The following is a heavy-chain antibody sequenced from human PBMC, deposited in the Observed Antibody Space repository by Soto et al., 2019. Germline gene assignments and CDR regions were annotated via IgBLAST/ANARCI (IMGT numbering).Heavy chain of an antibody. CDR3: AHRTVAPPGPYYFDY. CDR1: GFSLSTSGVG. D-gene: IGHD6-19*01. J-gene: IGHJ4*02. V-gene: IGHV2-5*02. CDR2: IYWDDDK. Sequence: QITLKESGPTLVKPTQTLTLTCTFSGFSLSTSGVGVGWIRQPPGKALEWLALIYWDDDKRYSPSLKSRLTITKDTSKNQVVLTMTNMDPVDTATYYCAHRTVAPPGPYYFDYWGQGTLVTVSS.